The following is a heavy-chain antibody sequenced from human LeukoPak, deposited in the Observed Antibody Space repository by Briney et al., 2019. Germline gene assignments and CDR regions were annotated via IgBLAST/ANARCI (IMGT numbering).Heavy chain of an antibody. CDR2: ISSSSSYK. CDR1: GFAFSSYS. J-gene: IGHJ4*03. V-gene: IGHV3-21*01. CDR3: ARGAYDILTGYFWSNFDY. D-gene: IGHD3-9*01. Sequence: GGSETLFCAASGFAFSSYSMNWVRQAPGKGLEWVSSISSSSSYKYYADSVKGRFTFSRDNAKNSLHLQMNSLRAEDTAVYYCARGAYDILTGYFWSNFDYWGPGKPGSVSS.